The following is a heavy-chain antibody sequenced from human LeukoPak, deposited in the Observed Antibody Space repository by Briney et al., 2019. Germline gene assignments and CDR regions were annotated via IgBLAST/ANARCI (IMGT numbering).Heavy chain of an antibody. CDR1: GGSISSGSYY. Sequence: SQTLSLTCTVSGGSISSGSYYWSWIRQPAGKGLEWIGRIYTSGSTNYNPSLKSRVTISVDTSKNQFSLKLSSVTAADTAVYYCAREIVSVDYSCQGTLVTVSS. J-gene: IGHJ4*02. D-gene: IGHD3-16*02. CDR2: IYTSGST. CDR3: AREIVSVDY. V-gene: IGHV4-61*02.